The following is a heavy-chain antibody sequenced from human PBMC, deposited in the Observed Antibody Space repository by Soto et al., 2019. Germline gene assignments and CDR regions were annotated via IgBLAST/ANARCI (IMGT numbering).Heavy chain of an antibody. D-gene: IGHD2-8*01. CDR3: ARALLRYCTNGVCASGY. CDR2: INAGNGNT. CDR1: GYTFTSYA. Sequence: QVQLVQSGAEEKKPGASVKVSCKASGYTFTSYAMHWVRQAPGQRLEWMGWINAGNGNTKYSQKFQGRVTITRDTSESRAYMELSSLRSEDTAVYYCARALLRYCTNGVCASGYWGQGTLVTVSS. V-gene: IGHV1-3*05. J-gene: IGHJ4*02.